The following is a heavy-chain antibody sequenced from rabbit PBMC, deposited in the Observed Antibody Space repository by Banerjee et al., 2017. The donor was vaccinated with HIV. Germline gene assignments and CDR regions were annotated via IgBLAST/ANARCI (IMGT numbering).Heavy chain of an antibody. CDR2: IVAGSSGTT. V-gene: IGHV1S45*01. CDR1: GFTLSSSDY. D-gene: IGHD6-1*01. CDR3: ARAAYADYGYGAFDL. Sequence: QEQLVESGGGLVQPEGSLTLTCKASGFTLSSSDYMSWVRQAPGKGLEWIGCIVAGSSGTTYYASWAKGRFTISKTSSTTVTLQMTSLTAADTATYFCARAAYADYGYGAFDLWGPGTLVTVS. J-gene: IGHJ2*01.